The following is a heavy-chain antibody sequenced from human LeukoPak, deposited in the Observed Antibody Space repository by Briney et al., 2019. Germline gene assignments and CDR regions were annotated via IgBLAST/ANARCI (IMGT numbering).Heavy chain of an antibody. CDR1: GFTFSSYS. CDR3: ARASLSIVVVTAMGY. J-gene: IGHJ4*02. CDR2: ISSSSSYI. V-gene: IGHV3-21*01. Sequence: PGGSLRLSCAASGFTFSSYSMNWVRQAPGKGLEWVSSISSSSSYIYYADSVKGRFTISRDNAKNSLYLQMNSLRAEDTAVYYCARASLSIVVVTAMGYWGQGTLVTVSS. D-gene: IGHD2-21*02.